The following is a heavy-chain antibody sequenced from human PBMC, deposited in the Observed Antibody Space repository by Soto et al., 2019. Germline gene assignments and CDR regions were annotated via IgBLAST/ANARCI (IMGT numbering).Heavy chain of an antibody. CDR3: ARDFKRYSRPPGPLEY. D-gene: IGHD6-13*01. V-gene: IGHV4-30-4*01. CDR2: IYYSGNT. Sequence: SETLSLTCTVSGDSISSGDYYWSWIRQPPGKGLEWIGCIYYSGNTYYNPSLKRRFSISVDTSKNQFSLQLSSVTVADTAVYYCARDFKRYSRPPGPLEYWCLGTLVTVSS. CDR1: GDSISSGDYY. J-gene: IGHJ4*02.